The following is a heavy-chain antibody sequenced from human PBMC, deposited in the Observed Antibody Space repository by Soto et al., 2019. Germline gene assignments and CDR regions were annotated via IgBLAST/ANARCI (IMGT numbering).Heavy chain of an antibody. D-gene: IGHD1-26*01. CDR3: ARGPSGSYGLDCFDP. CDR1: GGSFSSYY. J-gene: IGHJ5*02. Sequence: SETLSLTCSVYGGSFSSYYWSWLRQHQEKRLEWIGQINHSGTTNYNPSRKSRVTISVDTSKNQCLRKLSSVTAADTAVYYCARGPSGSYGLDCFDPWGQGTLVTVSS. CDR2: INHSGTT. V-gene: IGHV4-34*01.